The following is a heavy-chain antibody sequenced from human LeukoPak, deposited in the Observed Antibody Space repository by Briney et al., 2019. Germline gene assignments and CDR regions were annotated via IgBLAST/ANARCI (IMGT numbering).Heavy chain of an antibody. CDR2: INPSGGST. CDR3: ARDLGEQQLLPELDY. J-gene: IGHJ4*02. D-gene: IGHD6-13*01. V-gene: IGHV1-46*01. Sequence: ASVKVSCKASGYTFTSYYMHWVRQAPGQGLEWMGIINPSGGSTSYAQKFQGRVTMTRDTSTSTVYMELSSLRSEDTAVYYCARDLGEQQLLPELDYWGRGTLVTVSS. CDR1: GYTFTSYY.